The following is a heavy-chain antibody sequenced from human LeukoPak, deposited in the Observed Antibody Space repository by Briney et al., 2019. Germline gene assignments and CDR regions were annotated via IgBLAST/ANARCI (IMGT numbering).Heavy chain of an antibody. J-gene: IGHJ4*02. CDR2: IIPILGIA. V-gene: IGHV1-69*04. CDR1: VGTFIHYA. D-gene: IGHD3-9*01. Sequence: SVTVSLKASVGTFIHYAISWVRQAPGQGLEWMGRIIPILGIANYAHKFQGRVTITADKSTSSAYMELSSLRSEDTAVYYWARVGRLRGDSDNLRYYFDYWGQGTLVTVSS. CDR3: ARVGRLRGDSDNLRYYFDY.